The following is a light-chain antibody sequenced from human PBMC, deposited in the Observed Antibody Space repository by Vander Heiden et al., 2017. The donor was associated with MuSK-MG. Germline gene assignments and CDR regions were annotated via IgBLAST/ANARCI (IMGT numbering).Light chain of an antibody. Sequence: QSALTQPASVSGSPGQSITISCTGTNSDVGTYNLVSRHQQHPGTAPKLLYYEGSKRPSGVSNRCSGSKSGSTASPTISGLQPEDESDYYCCSYGGRSTWLFGEGTKLTVL. V-gene: IGLV2-23*01. CDR2: EGS. CDR3: CSYGGRSTWL. CDR1: NSDVGTYNL. J-gene: IGLJ3*02.